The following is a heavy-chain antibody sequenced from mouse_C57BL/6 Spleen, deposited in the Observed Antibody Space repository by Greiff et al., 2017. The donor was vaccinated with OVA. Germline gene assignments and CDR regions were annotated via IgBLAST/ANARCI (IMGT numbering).Heavy chain of an antibody. V-gene: IGHV1-26*01. CDR3: ARTVYYYGSSPDY. D-gene: IGHD1-1*01. CDR2: INPNNGGT. Sequence: EVKLQQSGPELVKPGASVKISCKASGYTFTDYYMNWVKQSHGKSLEWIGDINPNNGGTSYNQKFKGKATLTVDQSASTAYMELRSLTSEDSAVYYCARTVYYYGSSPDYWGQGTTLTVSS. J-gene: IGHJ2*01. CDR1: GYTFTDYY.